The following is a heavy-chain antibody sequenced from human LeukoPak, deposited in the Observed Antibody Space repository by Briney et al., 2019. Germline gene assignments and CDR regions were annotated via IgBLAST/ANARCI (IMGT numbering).Heavy chain of an antibody. D-gene: IGHD3-22*01. CDR3: ATIDSSGYYLDY. CDR2: IYSGGST. Sequence: PGGSLRLSCAASGFTVSSNYMSWVRQAPGKGLEWVSVIYSGGSTYYADSAKSRFTISRDNSKNTLYLQMNSLRAEDTAVYYCATIDSSGYYLDYWGQGTLVTVSS. CDR1: GFTVSSNY. J-gene: IGHJ4*02. V-gene: IGHV3-66*01.